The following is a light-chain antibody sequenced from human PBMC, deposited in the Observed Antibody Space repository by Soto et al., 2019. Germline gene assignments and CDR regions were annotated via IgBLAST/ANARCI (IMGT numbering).Light chain of an antibody. V-gene: IGKV1-39*01. CDR1: QNINTY. Sequence: DIQMTQSPYSLYAAVGDRVTIACRASQNINTYLNWYQQKPGKAPKLLMFDAASLQSGVPSRFSGSGSRTDFTLTITSLQPEDFATYYCQQTSSAPFTFGPGTKVDI. CDR2: DAA. CDR3: QQTSSAPFT. J-gene: IGKJ3*01.